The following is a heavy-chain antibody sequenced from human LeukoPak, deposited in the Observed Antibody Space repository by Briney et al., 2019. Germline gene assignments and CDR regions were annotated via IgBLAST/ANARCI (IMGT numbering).Heavy chain of an antibody. CDR1: GYSFTSYW. CDR2: IYPGDSDT. D-gene: IGHD6-13*01. J-gene: IGHJ6*02. V-gene: IGHV5-51*01. Sequence: GESLKISCKGSGYSFTSYWIGWVRQMPGKGLEWMGIIYPGDSDTRYSPSFQGQVTISADKSISTAYLQWSSLKASDTAMYYCARSILAGYYYYGMDVWGQGTTVTVSS. CDR3: ARSILAGYYYYGMDV.